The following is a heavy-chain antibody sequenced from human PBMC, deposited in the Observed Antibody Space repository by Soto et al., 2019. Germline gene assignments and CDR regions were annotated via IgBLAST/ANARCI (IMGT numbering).Heavy chain of an antibody. CDR3: ARELRFGEDYYGMDV. J-gene: IGHJ6*02. CDR2: IYYSGST. CDR1: GGSISSGGYY. Sequence: VQLQESGPGLVKPSQTLSLTCTVSGGSISSGGYYWSWIRQHPGKGLEWIGYIYYSGSTYYNPSLKSRVTISVDTSKNQFALKLSSVTAADTDVYYCARELRFGEDYYGMDVWGQGTTVTVSS. D-gene: IGHD3-10*01. V-gene: IGHV4-31*03.